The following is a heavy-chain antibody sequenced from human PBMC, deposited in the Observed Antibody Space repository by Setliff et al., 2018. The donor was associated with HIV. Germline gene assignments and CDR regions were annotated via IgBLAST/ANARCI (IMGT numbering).Heavy chain of an antibody. CDR3: ARLAIPAATTDY. D-gene: IGHD2-2*01. Sequence: SETLSLTCTVSGGSISRSRNYWGWIRQPPGKGLEWIGSIFYSGSTYYSPSLKSRPTISVDTSKNQFSLKLNSVTAADTAVYYCARLAIPAATTDYWGQGTLVTVSS. CDR1: GGSISRSRNY. J-gene: IGHJ4*02. V-gene: IGHV4-39*01. CDR2: IFYSGST.